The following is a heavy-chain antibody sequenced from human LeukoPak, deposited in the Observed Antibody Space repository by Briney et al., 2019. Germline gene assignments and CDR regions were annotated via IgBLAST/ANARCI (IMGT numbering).Heavy chain of an antibody. CDR3: AREPDSGSFDY. D-gene: IGHD1-26*01. CDR1: GFTFSSYV. Sequence: GGSLRLSCAASGFTFSSYVMHWVRQAPGKGLEWVAVISYDGSNKYYADSVKGRFTISRDNSKSTLYLQMNSLKAEDTAVYYCAREPDSGSFDYWGQGTLVTVSS. V-gene: IGHV3-30-3*01. CDR2: ISYDGSNK. J-gene: IGHJ4*02.